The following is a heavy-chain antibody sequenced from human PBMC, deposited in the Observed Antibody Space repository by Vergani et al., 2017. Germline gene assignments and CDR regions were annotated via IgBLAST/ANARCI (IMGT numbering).Heavy chain of an antibody. CDR3: AKSSILATDYHNFYMDV. CDR1: GFMFGSYV. Sequence: EVQLLESGGDLVQPGGSLRLSCGASGFMFGSYVMVWVRQAPGKGLEWVAHISGSGGNTYYADSVKGRFTVSRDNPKKTLFLQMHSLPPDDTALYYCAKSSILATDYHNFYMDVWGKGTPVTVSS. CDR2: ISGSGGNT. D-gene: IGHD1-1*01. J-gene: IGHJ6*03. V-gene: IGHV3-23*01.